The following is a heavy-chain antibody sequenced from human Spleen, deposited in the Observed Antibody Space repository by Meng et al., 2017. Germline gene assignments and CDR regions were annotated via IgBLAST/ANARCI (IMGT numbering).Heavy chain of an antibody. J-gene: IGHJ4*02. CDR3: ARDSGGLSDY. V-gene: IGHV4-59*01. CDR1: GGSISSYH. CDR2: IYYSGST. D-gene: IGHD3-10*01. Sequence: SETLSLTCTVSGGSISSYHWSWIRQPPGKGLEWIGYIYYSGSTNYNPSLKSRVTISVDTSKNQFSLKLSSAAAADTAVYYCARDSGGLSDYWGQGTLVTVSS.